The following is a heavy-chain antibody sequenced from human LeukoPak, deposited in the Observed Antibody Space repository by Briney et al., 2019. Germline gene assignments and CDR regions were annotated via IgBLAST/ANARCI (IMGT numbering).Heavy chain of an antibody. Sequence: GGSLRLSCAASGFTVRSNYMSWVRQAPGKGLEWVSIIYSGGSTYYADSVKGRFTISRDNSKNTLYLQMNSLRAEDTAVYYCARARLLLTYYYDSSGPGHFDLWGRGTLATVSS. CDR3: ARARLLLTYYYDSSGPGHFDL. J-gene: IGHJ2*01. CDR1: GFTVRSNY. V-gene: IGHV3-53*05. CDR2: IYSGGST. D-gene: IGHD3-22*01.